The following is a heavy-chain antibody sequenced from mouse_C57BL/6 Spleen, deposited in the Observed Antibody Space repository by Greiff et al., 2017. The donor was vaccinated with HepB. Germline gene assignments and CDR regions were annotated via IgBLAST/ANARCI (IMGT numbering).Heavy chain of an antibody. Sequence: VQLQQSGAELVRPGASVTLSCKASGYTFTDYEMHWVKQTPVHGLEWIGAIDPETGGTAYNQKFKGKAILTADKSSSTAYMELRSLTSEDSAVYYCNYYYGSSGWGQGTSVTVSS. J-gene: IGHJ4*01. D-gene: IGHD1-1*01. V-gene: IGHV1-15*01. CDR2: IDPETGGT. CDR1: GYTFTDYE. CDR3: NYYYGSSG.